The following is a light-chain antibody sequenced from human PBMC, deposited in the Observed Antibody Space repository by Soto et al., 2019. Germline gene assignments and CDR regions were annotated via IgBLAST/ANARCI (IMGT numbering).Light chain of an antibody. Sequence: AIQMTQSPSSLSASVGDRVTITCRASQGIRNELGWYQQKPWKAPQLLISGASDLESGVPSRFSGSASGTDFTLTISSLQPEDFATYYCLQDHSYPWTFGQGTKVEIK. CDR3: LQDHSYPWT. V-gene: IGKV1-6*01. CDR2: GAS. CDR1: QGIRNE. J-gene: IGKJ1*01.